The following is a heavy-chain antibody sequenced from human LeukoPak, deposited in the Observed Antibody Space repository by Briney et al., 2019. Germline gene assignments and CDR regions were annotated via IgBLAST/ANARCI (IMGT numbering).Heavy chain of an antibody. V-gene: IGHV4-39*07. D-gene: IGHD3-10*01. Sequence: SESLSLACTVPVGSISSSSYYWGWFRQPPGKGLEWIGRYKYRGLTYSNQSLKRRARISVDTSKNQFSLNLSSVTAADTAVYDCARGLGRLAGFGESYYDYWGQGTLVTVSS. CDR3: ARGLGRLAGFGESYYDY. CDR2: YKYRGLT. J-gene: IGHJ4*02. CDR1: VGSISSSSYY.